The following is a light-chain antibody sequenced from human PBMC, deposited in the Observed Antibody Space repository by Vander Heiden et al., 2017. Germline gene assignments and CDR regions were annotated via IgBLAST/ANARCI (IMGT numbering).Light chain of an antibody. CDR2: DAS. CDR1: QSVSSY. CDR3: QQRSNWPAA. Sequence: EVVLTQSPATLSLSPGERATLSCRASQSVSSYLAWYQQKPGQAPRLLIYDASNRATGVPARFSGSGSGREFTLTISSLEPEDFAIYYCQQRSNWPAAFGGGTMVEIK. J-gene: IGKJ4*01. V-gene: IGKV3-11*02.